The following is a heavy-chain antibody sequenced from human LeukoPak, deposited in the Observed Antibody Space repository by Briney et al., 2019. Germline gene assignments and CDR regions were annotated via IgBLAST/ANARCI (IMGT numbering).Heavy chain of an antibody. D-gene: IGHD3-22*01. V-gene: IGHV3-23*01. CDR2: FSGSGGST. CDR1: GFTFSSYA. J-gene: IGHJ3*02. Sequence: SGGSLRLSCAASGFTFSSYAMSWVRQAPGKGLEWVSAFSGSGGSTYYVDSVKGRFTISRDNSKNTLYLQMGSLRAEDMAVYYCARGPTMKADIWGQGTLVTVSS. CDR3: ARGPTMKADI.